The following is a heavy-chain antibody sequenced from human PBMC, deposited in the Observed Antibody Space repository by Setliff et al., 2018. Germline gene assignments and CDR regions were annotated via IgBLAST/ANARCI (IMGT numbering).Heavy chain of an antibody. CDR3: AKDRLYSGSYYYYYGMDV. D-gene: IGHD1-26*01. CDR2: IRYDGSNK. CDR1: GFTFSSYG. J-gene: IGHJ6*02. Sequence: HPGGSLRLSCAASGFTFSSYGMHWVRQAPGKGLEWVAFIRYDGSNKYYADSVKGRFTISRDNSKNTLYLQMNSLRAEDTAVYYRAKDRLYSGSYYYYYGMDVWGQGTTVTVSS. V-gene: IGHV3-30*02.